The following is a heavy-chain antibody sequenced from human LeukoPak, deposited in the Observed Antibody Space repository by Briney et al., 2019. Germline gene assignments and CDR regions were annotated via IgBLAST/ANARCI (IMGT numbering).Heavy chain of an antibody. CDR2: IYYSGST. J-gene: IGHJ5*02. Sequence: SETLSLTCTVSGGSISSYYWSWIRQPPGKGLEWIGYIYYSGSTNYNPSLKSRVTISVDTSKNQFSLKLSSVTAADTAVYYCARGGGVAAAGKPSRKEVNWFDPWGQGTLVTVSS. V-gene: IGHV4-59*01. D-gene: IGHD6-13*01. CDR3: ARGGGVAAAGKPSRKEVNWFDP. CDR1: GGSISSYY.